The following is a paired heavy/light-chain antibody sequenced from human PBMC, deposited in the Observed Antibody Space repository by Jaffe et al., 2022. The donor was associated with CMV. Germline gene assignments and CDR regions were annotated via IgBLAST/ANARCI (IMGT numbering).Light chain of an antibody. Sequence: SYELTQPPSVSVSPGQTASITCSGDKLGDKYACWYQQKPGQSPVLVIYQDSKRPSGIPERFSGSNSGNTATLTISGTQAMDEADYYCQAWDSSTEAYVFGTGTKVTVL. CDR2: QDS. CDR1: KLGDKY. J-gene: IGLJ1*01. V-gene: IGLV3-1*01. CDR3: QAWDSSTEAYV.
Heavy chain of an antibody. CDR1: GYTFTSYY. D-gene: IGHD3-22*01. V-gene: IGHV1-46*01. Sequence: QVQLVQSGAEVKKPGASVKVSCKASGYTFTSYYMHWVRQAPGQGLEWMGIINPSGGSTSYAQKFQGRVTMTRDTSTSTVYMELSSLRSEDTAVYYCAREFWYYYDSSGPISKFFDYWGQGTLVTVSS. CDR2: INPSGGST. J-gene: IGHJ4*02. CDR3: AREFWYYYDSSGPISKFFDY.